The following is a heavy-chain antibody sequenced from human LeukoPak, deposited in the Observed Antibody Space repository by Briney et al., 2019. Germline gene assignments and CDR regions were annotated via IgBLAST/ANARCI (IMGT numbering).Heavy chain of an antibody. CDR2: ISVSGGNT. V-gene: IGHV3-23*01. J-gene: IGHJ4*02. D-gene: IGHD6-19*01. CDR1: GFTLSNYA. CDR3: AKADTYSTGWRDLDY. Sequence: GGSLRLSCVGSGFTLSNYAMSWVRQAPGRGLEWVSGISVSGGNTYYAASVKGRFTISRDISRNTVYLQLDSLGAEDTAVYFCAKADTYSTGWRDLDYWGQGTLVIVSS.